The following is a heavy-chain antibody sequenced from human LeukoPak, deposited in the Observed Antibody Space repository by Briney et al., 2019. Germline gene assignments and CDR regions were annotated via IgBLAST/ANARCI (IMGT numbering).Heavy chain of an antibody. D-gene: IGHD6-13*01. CDR2: IYYSGNT. J-gene: IGHJ6*03. CDR3: ARHPRADLDYYYYYMDV. Sequence: SETLSLTCTVSGGSISSSSYYWGWIRQPPGKGLEWIGSIYYSGNTYYNPSLKSRVTISVDTSKNQFSLKLSSVTAADTAVYYCARHPRADLDYYYYYMDVWGKGTTVTVSS. V-gene: IGHV4-39*01. CDR1: GGSISSSSYY.